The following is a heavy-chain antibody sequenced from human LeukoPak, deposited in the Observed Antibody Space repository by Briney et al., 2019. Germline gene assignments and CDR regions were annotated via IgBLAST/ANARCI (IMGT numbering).Heavy chain of an antibody. V-gene: IGHV4-61*08. CDR1: GGSVSSGDHY. D-gene: IGHD6-13*01. CDR3: ARDDVRYSSSGGY. J-gene: IGHJ4*02. Sequence: SETLSLTCTVSGGSVSSGDHYWSWIRQPPGKRLEWIGYIYYGGSTKYNPSLKSRVTISVDTSKNQFSLKLSSVTAADTAVYYCARDDVRYSSSGGYWGQGTLVTASS. CDR2: IYYGGST.